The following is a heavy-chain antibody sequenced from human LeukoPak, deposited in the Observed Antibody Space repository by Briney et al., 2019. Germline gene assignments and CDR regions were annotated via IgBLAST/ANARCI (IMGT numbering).Heavy chain of an antibody. Sequence: SGGSLRLSCAASGFTFSSYEMSWVRQAPGKGLEWVAVISYDGSNKYYADSVKGRFTISRDNSKNTLYLQMNSLRAEDTAVYYCARDYYYYYYMDVWGKGTTVTVSS. CDR2: ISYDGSNK. CDR1: GFTFSSYE. V-gene: IGHV3-30*04. CDR3: ARDYYYYYYMDV. J-gene: IGHJ6*03.